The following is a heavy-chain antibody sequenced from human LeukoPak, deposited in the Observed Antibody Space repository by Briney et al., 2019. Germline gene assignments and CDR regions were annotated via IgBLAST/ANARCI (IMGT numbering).Heavy chain of an antibody. D-gene: IGHD3-10*01. CDR2: INYSGST. Sequence: PETPSVSRTVSGGSASSTTHFWSWIRQPPGKGLEWIASINYSGSTYYNPSLKSRATISVDTSENQFSLKLSSVTAADTAVYYCARYVVYGSGRYYFDYWGQGTLVTVSS. J-gene: IGHJ4*02. CDR3: ARYVVYGSGRYYFDY. CDR1: GGSASSTTHF. V-gene: IGHV4-39*01.